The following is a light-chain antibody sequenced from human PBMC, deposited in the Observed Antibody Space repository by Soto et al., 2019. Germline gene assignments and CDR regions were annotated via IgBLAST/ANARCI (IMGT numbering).Light chain of an antibody. CDR3: QEYNDWPLT. J-gene: IGKJ4*01. Sequence: EPVMTQSPAALSVSPGERATLSCRASQSVYNNLAWYQQKPGHAPRLLIYHASSRATVIPARVSGSGSGTDVSLLICSQQYEDFRDYYLQEYNDWPLTFSGGTKVEIK. CDR2: HAS. V-gene: IGKV3-15*01. CDR1: QSVYNN.